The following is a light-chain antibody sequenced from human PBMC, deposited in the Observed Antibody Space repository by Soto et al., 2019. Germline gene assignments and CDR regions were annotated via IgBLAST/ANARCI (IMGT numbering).Light chain of an antibody. CDR3: QQYNNWPPIT. CDR2: GAS. V-gene: IGKV3D-15*01. Sequence: EIVMTQSPATLSVSPGERATLSCRASQSVSSKLAWYQQKAGQAPRLLIYGASTRATGIPARFSGSGSGTEFTLTISSLQSEDFAIYYCQQYNNWPPITFGQGTRPAN. CDR1: QSVSSK. J-gene: IGKJ5*01.